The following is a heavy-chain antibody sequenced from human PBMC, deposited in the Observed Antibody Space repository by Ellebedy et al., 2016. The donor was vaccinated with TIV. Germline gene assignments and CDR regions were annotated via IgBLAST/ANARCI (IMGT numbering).Heavy chain of an antibody. J-gene: IGHJ3*02. V-gene: IGHV3-21*01. CDR1: GFTFSFYS. CDR2: ISSVSSYI. D-gene: IGHD3-16*01. CDR3: ARDMITRNAFDI. Sequence: GESLKISCAASGFTFSFYSMNWVRQAPGKGLEWVSSISSVSSYIYYADSVKGRFTISRDNAKNSLYLQMNSLRAEDTAVYYCARDMITRNAFDIWGQGTMVTVSS.